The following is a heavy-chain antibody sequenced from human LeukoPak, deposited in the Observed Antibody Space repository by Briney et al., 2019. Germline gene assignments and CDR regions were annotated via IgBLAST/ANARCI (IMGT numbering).Heavy chain of an antibody. CDR3: ARDNYYDSRGLLDY. Sequence: ASVKVSCKASGYTFTSYGISWVRQAPGQGLEWMGWISAYNGNTNYAQKLQGRVTMTTDTSTSTAYMELRSLRSDDTAVYYCARDNYYDSRGLLDYWGQGTLVTVSS. CDR2: ISAYNGNT. V-gene: IGHV1-18*01. CDR1: GYTFTSYG. D-gene: IGHD3-22*01. J-gene: IGHJ4*02.